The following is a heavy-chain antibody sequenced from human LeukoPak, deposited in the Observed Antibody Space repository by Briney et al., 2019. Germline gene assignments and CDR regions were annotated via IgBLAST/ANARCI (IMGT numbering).Heavy chain of an antibody. CDR2: IYYIGTT. J-gene: IGHJ4*02. CDR3: ARDRSLGIIDY. D-gene: IGHD3-16*01. V-gene: IGHV4-59*01. CDR1: GDSISSYY. Sequence: PSETLSLTCIVSGDSISSYYWSWIRQPPGKGLEWIGCIYYIGTTKYNPSLKSRVTISVDASKNHFSLNLTSVTAADTAVYYCARDRSLGIIDYWGQGTLVTVSS.